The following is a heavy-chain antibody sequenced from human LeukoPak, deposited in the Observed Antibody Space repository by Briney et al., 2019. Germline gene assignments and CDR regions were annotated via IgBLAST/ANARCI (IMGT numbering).Heavy chain of an antibody. D-gene: IGHD6-6*01. CDR1: GFTFSSYW. Sequence: GGSLRLSCAASGFTFSSYWMSWVRQAPGKGLEWVANIKQDGSEKYYVDSVKGRFTISRDNAKNSLYLQMNSLRAEDTAVYYCASGRRGSSSVWFDPWGQGTLVTVSS. CDR2: IKQDGSEK. CDR3: ASGRRGSSSVWFDP. J-gene: IGHJ5*02. V-gene: IGHV3-7*01.